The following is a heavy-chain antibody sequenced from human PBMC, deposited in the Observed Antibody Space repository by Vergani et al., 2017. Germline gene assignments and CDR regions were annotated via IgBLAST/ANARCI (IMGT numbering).Heavy chain of an antibody. J-gene: IGHJ5*02. CDR1: GYTFTNYA. CDR3: ARAAAAVPGRFDP. D-gene: IGHD6-13*01. CDR2: IIPILGIA. Sequence: QVQLVQSGSEVKKPGASVKVSCRASGYTFTNYALNWVRQAPGQGLEWMGRIIPILGIANYAQKFQGRVTITADKSTSTAYMELSSLRSEDTAVYYCARAAAAVPGRFDPWGQGTLVTVSS. V-gene: IGHV1-69*09.